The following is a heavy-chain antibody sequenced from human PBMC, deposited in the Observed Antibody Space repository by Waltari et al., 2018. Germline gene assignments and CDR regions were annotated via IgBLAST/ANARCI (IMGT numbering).Heavy chain of an antibody. Sequence: QVEMVQSGAEVKKPGASVKVSCKTSGFIFTDYDVNWVRQAPGQGLEWVGWVKPGNGHTDYAPKFGGRLSFTSDTSVSTAYMELRRLTSADTAVYYCMRLHRGVFRRIVGVTPNDYWGQGTLVSVSS. CDR3: MRLHRGVFRRIVGVTPNDY. CDR1: GFIFTDYD. V-gene: IGHV1-8*01. J-gene: IGHJ4*02. D-gene: IGHD2-21*02. CDR2: VKPGNGHT.